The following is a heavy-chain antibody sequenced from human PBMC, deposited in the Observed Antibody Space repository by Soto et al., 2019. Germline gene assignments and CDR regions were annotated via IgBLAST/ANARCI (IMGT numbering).Heavy chain of an antibody. J-gene: IGHJ6*02. CDR2: INHSGST. D-gene: IGHD3-3*01. Sequence: KPSETLSLTCAVYGGSFSGYYWSWIRQPPGKGLEWIGEINHSGSTNYNPSLKSRVTISVDTSKNQFSLKLSSVTAADTAVYYCARGRKGERKNYDFWSGYYPGYYYYGMDVWGQGTTVTVSS. V-gene: IGHV4-34*01. CDR3: ARGRKGERKNYDFWSGYYPGYYYYGMDV. CDR1: GGSFSGYY.